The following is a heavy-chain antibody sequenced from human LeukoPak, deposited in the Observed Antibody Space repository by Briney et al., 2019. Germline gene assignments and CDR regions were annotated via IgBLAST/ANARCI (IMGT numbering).Heavy chain of an antibody. V-gene: IGHV3-33*06. CDR3: AKDWGTTGTTGWFDN. CDR2: IWYDGSDK. D-gene: IGHD1-1*01. J-gene: IGHJ4*02. CDR1: GFTFSSFG. Sequence: PGGSLRLSCGASGFTFSSFGMHWLPQAPGKGLEWVAIIWYDGSDKYCSDSVKGRFTISRDNSKNTLYLQMNSLRAEDTAVYYCAKDWGTTGTTGWFDNWGQGTLVIVSS.